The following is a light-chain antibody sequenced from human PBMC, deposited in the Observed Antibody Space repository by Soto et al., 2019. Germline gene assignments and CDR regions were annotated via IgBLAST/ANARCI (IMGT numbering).Light chain of an antibody. Sequence: EVVLTQSPGALSLSPGERATLSCRASQSVTSNYLAWYQQKPGQAPRLLIYAVSSRATGIPDRFSGSGSGTDFTLTISRLEAEDCAVYYCQQYGGAPFTFGPGTKVDIK. CDR2: AVS. V-gene: IGKV3-20*01. CDR1: QSVTSNY. J-gene: IGKJ3*01. CDR3: QQYGGAPFT.